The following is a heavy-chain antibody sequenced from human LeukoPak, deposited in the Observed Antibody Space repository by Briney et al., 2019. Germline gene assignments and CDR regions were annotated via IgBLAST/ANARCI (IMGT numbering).Heavy chain of an antibody. V-gene: IGHV4-59*01. CDR2: IYYSGST. Sequence: SETLSLTCSVSGGSISSYYWSWIRQPPGKGLEWIGYIYYSGSTNYNPSLKSRVTISVDTSKNQFSLKLSSVTAADTAVYFCARQYSSSRYYFDYWGQGTLVPVSS. D-gene: IGHD6-13*01. CDR3: ARQYSSSRYYFDY. CDR1: GGSISSYY. J-gene: IGHJ4*02.